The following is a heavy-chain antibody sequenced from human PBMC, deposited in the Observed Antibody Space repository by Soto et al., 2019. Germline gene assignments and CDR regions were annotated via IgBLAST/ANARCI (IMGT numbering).Heavy chain of an antibody. V-gene: IGHV3-21*01. CDR1: GFTFSSYS. Sequence: SLRLSCAASGFTFSSYSMNWVRQAPGKGLEWVSSISSSSYIYYADSVKGRFTISRDNAKNSLYLQMNSLRAEDTAVYYCARDRAAATYGMDVWGQGTTVTVSS. J-gene: IGHJ6*02. CDR3: ARDRAAATYGMDV. CDR2: ISSSSYI. D-gene: IGHD6-13*01.